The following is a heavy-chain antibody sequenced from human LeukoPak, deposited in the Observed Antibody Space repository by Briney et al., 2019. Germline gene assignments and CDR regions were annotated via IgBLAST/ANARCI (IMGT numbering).Heavy chain of an antibody. D-gene: IGHD3-10*01. CDR2: IKPDGGEK. CDR3: ARGDYYGSGSYYHDAFDI. J-gene: IGHJ3*02. V-gene: IGHV3-7*03. Sequence: GASLRLSCAASGFTFSSYWMSWVRQAPGKGLEWVANIKPDGGEKDYVDSVKGRLTIARDNAKNSLFLQMNSLRAEDTAVYYCARGDYYGSGSYYHDAFDIWGQGTMVTVSS. CDR1: GFTFSSYW.